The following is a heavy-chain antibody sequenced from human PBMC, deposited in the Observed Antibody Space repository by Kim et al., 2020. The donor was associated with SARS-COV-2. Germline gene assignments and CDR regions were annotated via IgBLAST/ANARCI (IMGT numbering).Heavy chain of an antibody. V-gene: IGHV3-7*01. Sequence: GGSLRLSCAASGFTFSSYWMSWVRQAPGKGLEWVANIKQDGSEKYYVDSVKGRFTISRDNAKNSLYLQMNSLRAEDTAVYYCARDSRYCSSTSCYPRYYYGMDVWGQGTTVTVSS. CDR3: ARDSRYCSSTSCYPRYYYGMDV. D-gene: IGHD2-2*01. CDR1: GFTFSSYW. J-gene: IGHJ6*02. CDR2: IKQDGSEK.